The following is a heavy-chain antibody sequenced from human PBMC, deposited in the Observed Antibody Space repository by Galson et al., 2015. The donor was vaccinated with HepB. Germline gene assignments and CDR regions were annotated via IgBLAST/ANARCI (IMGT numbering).Heavy chain of an antibody. CDR1: GASIRTLDW. CDR3: ARDWIRDGASYYFDY. CDR2: IYHSVDA. D-gene: IGHD5-24*01. Sequence: SETLSLTCAVSGASIRTLDWWSWVRQSPGKRLEWIGQIYHSVDANYNPSFKSRVTMSVDTSKNQFSLKLSSVTAADTAIYYCARDWIRDGASYYFDYWGQGTLVTVSS. V-gene: IGHV4/OR15-8*01. J-gene: IGHJ4*02.